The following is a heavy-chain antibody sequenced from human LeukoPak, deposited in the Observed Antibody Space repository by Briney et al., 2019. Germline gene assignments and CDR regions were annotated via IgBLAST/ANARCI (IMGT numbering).Heavy chain of an antibody. CDR2: SIPIFGTA. V-gene: IGHV1-69*05. D-gene: IGHD3-10*01. Sequence: GASVKVSCKASGGTFSSYAISWGRQAPGQGLEWMGGSIPIFGTANYAQKFQGRVTITTDESTSTAYMELSSLRSEDTAVYYCARGKGEYYYYMDVWGKGTTVTVSS. CDR3: ARGKGEYYYYMDV. J-gene: IGHJ6*03. CDR1: GGTFSSYA.